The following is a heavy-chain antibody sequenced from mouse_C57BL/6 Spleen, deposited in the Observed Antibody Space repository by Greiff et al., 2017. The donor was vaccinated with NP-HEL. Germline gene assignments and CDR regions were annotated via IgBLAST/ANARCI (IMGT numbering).Heavy chain of an antibody. V-gene: IGHV1-53*01. CDR3: ARRGRYYYGSSYYFDY. CDR2: INPSNGGT. J-gene: IGHJ2*01. D-gene: IGHD1-1*01. Sequence: QVQLQQPGTELVKPGASVKLSCKASGYTFTSYWMHWVKQRPGQGLEWIGNINPSNGGTNYNEKFKSKATLTVDKSSSTAYMQLSSLTSEDSAVYYCARRGRYYYGSSYYFDYWGQGTTLTVSS. CDR1: GYTFTSYW.